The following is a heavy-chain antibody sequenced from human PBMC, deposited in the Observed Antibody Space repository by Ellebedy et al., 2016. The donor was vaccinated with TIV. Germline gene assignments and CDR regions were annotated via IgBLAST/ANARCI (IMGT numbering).Heavy chain of an antibody. CDR2: ISGSGGST. CDR1: GFTFSSYA. J-gene: IGHJ6*04. V-gene: IGHV3-23*01. CDR3: AKELEWLWVMDV. D-gene: IGHD3-3*01. Sequence: GESLKISXAASGFTFSSYAMSWVRQAPGKGLEWVSAISGSGGSTYYADSVKGRFTISRDNSKNTLYLQMNSLRAEDTAVYYCAKELEWLWVMDVWGKGTTVTVSS.